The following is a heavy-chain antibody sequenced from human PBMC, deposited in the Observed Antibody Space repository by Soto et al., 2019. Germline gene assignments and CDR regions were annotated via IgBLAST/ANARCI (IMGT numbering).Heavy chain of an antibody. Sequence: PSETLSLTCAVYGGSFSGYYWSWIRQPPGKGLEWIGEINHSGSTNYNPSLKSRVTISVDTSKNQFSLKLSSVTAADTAVYYCAKATATGGGAFDICGQGTMVTVSS. CDR2: INHSGST. CDR1: GGSFSGYY. CDR3: AKATATGGGAFDI. D-gene: IGHD2-8*02. J-gene: IGHJ3*02. V-gene: IGHV4-34*01.